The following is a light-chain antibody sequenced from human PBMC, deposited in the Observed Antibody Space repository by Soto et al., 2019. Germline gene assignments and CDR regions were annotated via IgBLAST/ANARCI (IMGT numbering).Light chain of an antibody. CDR1: QSVSSSY. Sequence: EIVLTQSPGTLSLSPGERATLSCRASQSVSSSYLAWYQQKPGQAPKLLIYGASNRATGIPDTFSGSGSGTDFTLTISRLEPEDFAVYYCQQYGSSPLTFGGGTKVDI. CDR3: QQYGSSPLT. CDR2: GAS. J-gene: IGKJ4*01. V-gene: IGKV3-20*01.